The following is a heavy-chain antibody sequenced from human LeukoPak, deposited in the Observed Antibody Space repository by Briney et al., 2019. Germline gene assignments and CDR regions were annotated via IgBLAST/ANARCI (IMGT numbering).Heavy chain of an antibody. D-gene: IGHD3-16*01. CDR3: ARKDFGGARAVDY. J-gene: IGHJ4*02. CDR1: GGSISSSSYY. Sequence: SETLSLTCTVSGGSISSSSYYWGWIRQPPGKGLEWIGSIYYSGSTYYNPSLKSRVTISVDTSKNQFSLKLSSVTTADTAVYYCARKDFGGARAVDYWGQGTLVTVSP. V-gene: IGHV4-39*07. CDR2: IYYSGST.